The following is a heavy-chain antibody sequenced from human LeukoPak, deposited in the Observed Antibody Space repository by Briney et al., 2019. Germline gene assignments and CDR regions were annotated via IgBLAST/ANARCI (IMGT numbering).Heavy chain of an antibody. Sequence: GGSLRLSCAASGFTFSSYAMHWVRQAPGKGLEYVSAISSNGGSTYYANSVKGRFTISRDNSKNTLYLQMGSLRAEDMAVYYCARGGVTVTGWFDYWGQGTLVTVSS. J-gene: IGHJ4*02. V-gene: IGHV3-64*01. D-gene: IGHD4-17*01. CDR1: GFTFSSYA. CDR3: ARGGVTVTGWFDY. CDR2: ISSNGGST.